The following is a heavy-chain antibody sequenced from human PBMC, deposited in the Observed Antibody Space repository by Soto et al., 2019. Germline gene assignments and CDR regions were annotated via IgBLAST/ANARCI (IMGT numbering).Heavy chain of an antibody. Sequence: PSETLSLTCTVSGGSISSYYWSWIRQPPGKGLEWIGYIYYSGSTNYNPSLKSRVTMSVDTSKNQFSLKLSSVTAADTAVYYCARDRAYGDPFAFDIWGQGTMVTVSS. CDR3: ARDRAYGDPFAFDI. CDR2: IYYSGST. J-gene: IGHJ3*02. D-gene: IGHD4-17*01. CDR1: GGSISSYY. V-gene: IGHV4-59*01.